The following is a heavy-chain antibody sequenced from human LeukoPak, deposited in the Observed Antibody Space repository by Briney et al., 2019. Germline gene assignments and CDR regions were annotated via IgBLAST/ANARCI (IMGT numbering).Heavy chain of an antibody. D-gene: IGHD6-13*01. Sequence: SETLSLTCTVSGGSISNYYWSWIRQPPGKGLEWIGYIYYSGSTKYNPSLKSRVTISLDTSKNQFSLKLSSVTAADTAVYYCARLYSSSLSHIDYWGQGTLVTVSS. V-gene: IGHV4-59*01. CDR2: IYYSGST. CDR3: ARLYSSSLSHIDY. CDR1: GGSISNYY. J-gene: IGHJ4*02.